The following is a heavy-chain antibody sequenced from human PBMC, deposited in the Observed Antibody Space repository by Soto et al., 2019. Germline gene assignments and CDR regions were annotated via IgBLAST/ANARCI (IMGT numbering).Heavy chain of an antibody. CDR1: GFTFSNYA. CDR2: ISYDGGKT. J-gene: IGHJ1*01. CDR3: AKISPHGGDAL. V-gene: IGHV3-23*01. D-gene: IGHD2-21*02. Sequence: EVQLLESGGGLVQPGGSLRLSCAASGFTFSNYAMSWVRQAPGKGLEWVSAISYDGGKTYYADSMKGRLTISRDNSKNTLSLQLNSLRAEDTAVYYCAKISPHGGDALWGHGNLVTVSS.